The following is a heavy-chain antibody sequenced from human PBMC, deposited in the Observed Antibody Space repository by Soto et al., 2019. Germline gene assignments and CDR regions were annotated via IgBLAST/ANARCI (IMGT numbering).Heavy chain of an antibody. D-gene: IGHD1-26*01. CDR3: ARDPPSGSYYPEYFQH. Sequence: ASVKVSCKASGYTFPSYGISWVRQAPGQGLEWMGWISAYNGNTNYAQKLQGRVTMTTDTSTSTAYMELRSLRSDDTAVYYCARDPPSGSYYPEYFQHWGQGTLVTSPQ. J-gene: IGHJ1*01. CDR2: ISAYNGNT. CDR1: GYTFPSYG. V-gene: IGHV1-18*01.